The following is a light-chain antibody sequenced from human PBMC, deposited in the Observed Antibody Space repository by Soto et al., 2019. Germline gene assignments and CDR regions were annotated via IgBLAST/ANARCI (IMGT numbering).Light chain of an antibody. CDR2: DVS. CDR3: SSYTSSSTYV. J-gene: IGLJ1*01. CDR1: SSDVGGYNY. V-gene: IGLV2-14*01. Sequence: QSVLTQPASVSGSPGQSITISCTGTSSDVGGYNYVSWYQQHPGKAPKLMIYDVSNRPSGVSNRFSGSKSGNTASLTISGLQAEDEADYYCSSYTSSSTYVFGTRTRSPS.